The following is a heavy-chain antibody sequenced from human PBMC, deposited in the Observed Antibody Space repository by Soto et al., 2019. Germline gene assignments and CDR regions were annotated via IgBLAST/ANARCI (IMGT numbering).Heavy chain of an antibody. CDR1: GFTFSNNA. V-gene: IGHV3-30-3*01. D-gene: IGHD1-1*01. J-gene: IGHJ6*02. Sequence: QVQLVESGGGVVQPGRSLRLSCAASGFTFSNNAMDWVRQAPGKGLEWVAVISYDGSNKYIAESVKGRFTISRDNSKNTLFLQKNSLRAEDTAVYYCARGTTTSAFFAMDVWGQGTMVTVSS. CDR2: ISYDGSNK. CDR3: ARGTTTSAFFAMDV.